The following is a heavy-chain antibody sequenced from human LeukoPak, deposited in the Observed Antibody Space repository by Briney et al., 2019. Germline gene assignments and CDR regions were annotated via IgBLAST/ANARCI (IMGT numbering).Heavy chain of an antibody. J-gene: IGHJ5*02. D-gene: IGHD3-10*01. Sequence: SETLSLTCTVSGGSISTYYWSWIRQPPGKGLEWIGYVYYSGSTSYNPSLKSRVTISVETSKNQFSLKLKSVTAADTAVYYCARGGYYGSGNDFRFDPWGQGTLVTVSS. V-gene: IGHV4-59*01. CDR2: VYYSGST. CDR1: GGSISTYY. CDR3: ARGGYYGSGNDFRFDP.